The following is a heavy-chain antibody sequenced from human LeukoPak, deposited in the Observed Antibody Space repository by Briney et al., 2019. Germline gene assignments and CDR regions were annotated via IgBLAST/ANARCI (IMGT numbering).Heavy chain of an antibody. CDR3: ARGTWTTVVTLDY. J-gene: IGHJ4*02. V-gene: IGHV3-33*01. CDR1: GLTFSSYG. D-gene: IGHD4-23*01. CDR2: IWYDGSNK. Sequence: PGGSLRLSCAASGLTFSSYGMHWVRQAPGKGLEWVAVIWYDGSNKYYADSVKGRFTISRDNSKNTLYLQMNSLRAEDTAVYYCARGTWTTVVTLDYWGQGTLVTVSS.